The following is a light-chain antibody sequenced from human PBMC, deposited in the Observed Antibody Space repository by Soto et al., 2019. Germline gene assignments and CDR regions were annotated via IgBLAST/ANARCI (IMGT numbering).Light chain of an antibody. CDR1: QDIGKY. J-gene: IGKJ4*01. CDR3: QQYDDLPLT. CDR2: DAS. Sequence: DIQMTQSPSSLSASVRDRVTITCQANQDIGKYLNWYQHKPGKAPKLLIFDASNLKTGVPSRFSGSGSGTHFTFTISSLQPEDIATYYCQQYDDLPLTFGGGTKVELK. V-gene: IGKV1-33*01.